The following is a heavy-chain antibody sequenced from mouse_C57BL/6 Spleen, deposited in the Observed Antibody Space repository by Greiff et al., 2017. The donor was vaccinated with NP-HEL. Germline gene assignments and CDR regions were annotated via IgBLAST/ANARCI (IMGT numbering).Heavy chain of an antibody. CDR1: GFTFSSYA. D-gene: IGHD2-1*01. CDR3: TRETYGNYLDY. J-gene: IGHJ2*01. CDR2: ISSGGDYI. V-gene: IGHV5-9-1*02. Sequence: EVKLMESGEGLVKPGGSLKLSCAASGFTFSSYAMSWVRQTPEKRLEWVAYISSGGDYIYYADTVKGRFTISRDNARNTLYLQMSSLKSEDTAMYYCTRETYGNYLDYWGQGTTLTVSS.